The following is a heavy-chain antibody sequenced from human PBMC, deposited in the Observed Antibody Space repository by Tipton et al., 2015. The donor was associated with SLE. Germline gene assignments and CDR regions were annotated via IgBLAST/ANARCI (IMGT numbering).Heavy chain of an antibody. CDR1: GVSIGSSRYF. CDR2: IYYSGST. J-gene: IGHJ6*02. CDR3: ARHGYGEYETVTNYYYAMDV. Sequence: GLVKPSETLSLTCSVSGVSIGSSRYFWGWIRQSPRKGLEWIGSIYYSGSTYYNPSLKSRVTMSVDTSKSQFSLKLTSVTAADTAVYYCARHGYGEYETVTNYYYAMDVWGQGTTVTVSS. D-gene: IGHD4-17*01. V-gene: IGHV4-39*07.